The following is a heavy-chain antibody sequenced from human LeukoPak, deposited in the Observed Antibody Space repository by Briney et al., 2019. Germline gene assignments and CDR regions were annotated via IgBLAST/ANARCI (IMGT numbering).Heavy chain of an antibody. CDR1: GFIFSSYG. CDR3: ARGKTSQNIVTRKTYNWFDP. V-gene: IGHV3-21*01. CDR2: ISSSSDYI. J-gene: IGHJ5*02. Sequence: PGGSLRLSCAASGFIFSSYGMHWVRQAPGKGLEWVSSISSSSDYIYYADSVKGRFTISRDNAKNSLYLQMKSLRAEDTAVYYCARGKTSQNIVTRKTYNWFDPWGQGTLVTVSS. D-gene: IGHD2/OR15-2a*01.